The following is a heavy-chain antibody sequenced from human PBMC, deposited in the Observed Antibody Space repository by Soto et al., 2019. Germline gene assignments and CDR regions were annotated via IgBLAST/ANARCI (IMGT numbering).Heavy chain of an antibody. CDR3: ASHQKYGSSPRYFDY. CDR2: INHSGST. V-gene: IGHV4-34*01. J-gene: IGHJ4*02. CDR1: GGSFSGYY. D-gene: IGHD6-6*01. Sequence: SETLSLTCAVYGGSFSGYYWSWIRQPPGKGLEWIGEINHSGSTNYNPARKSRVTISVDTSKNQSSLKLSLVTAADTAVYSCASHQKYGSSPRYFDYWGQGTLVTVSS.